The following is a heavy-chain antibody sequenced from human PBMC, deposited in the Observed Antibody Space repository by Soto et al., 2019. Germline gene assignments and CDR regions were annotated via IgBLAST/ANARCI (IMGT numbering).Heavy chain of an antibody. CDR2: IKSDGSEI. J-gene: IGHJ1*01. V-gene: IGHV3-7*05. CDR3: ARGIWQRHPAPPY. CDR1: GFTFSSYW. Sequence: GGSLRLSCAASGFTFSSYWMTWVRQAPGKGLEWVAIIKSDGSEIYYVDSVKGRFTISRDNAKNSLFLQMNSLRIEDTAIYYGARGIWQRHPAPPYWGKGTLVTVYS. D-gene: IGHD6-25*01.